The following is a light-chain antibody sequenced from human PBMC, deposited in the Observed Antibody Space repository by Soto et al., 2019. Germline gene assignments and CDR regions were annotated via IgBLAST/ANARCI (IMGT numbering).Light chain of an antibody. CDR3: QQYSDLPMT. Sequence: IVLTHSPGTLSLSRWERATLSCRASQSVTSSYLAWYQQKPVQAPRLLIYGASSRATGIPDRFSGSGSGTDFTLTISRLEPEDFAVYFCQQYSDLPMTIGQGTRLEIK. CDR1: QSVTSSY. J-gene: IGKJ5*01. CDR2: GAS. V-gene: IGKV3-20*01.